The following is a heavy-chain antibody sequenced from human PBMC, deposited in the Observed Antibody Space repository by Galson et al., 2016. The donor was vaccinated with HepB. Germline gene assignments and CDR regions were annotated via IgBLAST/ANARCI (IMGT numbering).Heavy chain of an antibody. J-gene: IGHJ5*02. CDR3: ARGGFGDLLYFDP. V-gene: IGHV2-70*11. CDR1: GFSLTTSGMC. CDR2: IDWDNEK. Sequence: PALVNPTQTLTLTCTFSGFSLTTSGMCVSWIRQPPGKALEWLARIDWDNEKYYSASLETRPTISKDTSKNQVVLTMTNMDPVDTATYYCARGGFGDLLYFDPWGQGTLVTVAS. D-gene: IGHD3-10*01.